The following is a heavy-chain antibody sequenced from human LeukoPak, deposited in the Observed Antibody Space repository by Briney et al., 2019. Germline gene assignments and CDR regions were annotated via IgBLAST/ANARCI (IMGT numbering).Heavy chain of an antibody. J-gene: IGHJ5*02. V-gene: IGHV1-2*02. D-gene: IGHD6-13*01. Sequence: GASVKVSCKASGYTFTGYYMHWVRQAPGQGLEWMGWINPNSGGTNYAQKFQGRVTMTRDTSISTAYMELSRLRSDDTAVYYCARGGGRQLVQNWFDPWGQGTLVTVSS. CDR2: INPNSGGT. CDR3: ARGGGRQLVQNWFDP. CDR1: GYTFTGYY.